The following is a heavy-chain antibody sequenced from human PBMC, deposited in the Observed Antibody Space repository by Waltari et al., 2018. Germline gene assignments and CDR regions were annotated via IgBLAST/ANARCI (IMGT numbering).Heavy chain of an antibody. J-gene: IGHJ3*02. CDR1: GYSFTSYS. CDR2: LFPVDSDT. Sequence: EVQLVQSGAEVKKPGESLKISCKGSGYSFTSYSLGWVRHMPGKGLGWMGILFPVDSDTDSSPSFHGQVTISADKSISTASLQWSSLKASDTAMYYCARHVGEQWLVLGIGAFDIWGQGTMVTVSS. CDR3: ARHVGEQWLVLGIGAFDI. D-gene: IGHD6-19*01. V-gene: IGHV5-51*01.